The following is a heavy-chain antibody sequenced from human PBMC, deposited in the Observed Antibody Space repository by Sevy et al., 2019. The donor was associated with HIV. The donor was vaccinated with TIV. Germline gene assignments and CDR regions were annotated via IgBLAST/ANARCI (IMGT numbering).Heavy chain of an antibody. CDR1: AYTFTTHW. J-gene: IGHJ4*02. D-gene: IGHD6-19*01. CDR2: MSPGDSDP. Sequence: GESLKISCKGSAYTFTTHWIGWVRQMPGKGLEWMGIMSPGDSDPRDGPSFQGQFTMSIDKSASTAYLQWHSLETSDTAIYYCARLDSCSIGWSQRYYFDYWGQGTLVTVSS. CDR3: ARLDSCSIGWSQRYYFDY. V-gene: IGHV5-51*01.